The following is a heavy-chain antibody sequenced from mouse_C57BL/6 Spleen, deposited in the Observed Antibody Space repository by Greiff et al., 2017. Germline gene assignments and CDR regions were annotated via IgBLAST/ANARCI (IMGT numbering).Heavy chain of an antibody. Sequence: QVQLQQSGAELVKPGASVKISCKASGYAFSSYWMNWVKQRPGKGLEWIGQIYPGDGDTNYNGKFKGKATLTADKSSSTAYMQLSSLTSEDSAVYFCAREAQATGYAMDYWGQGTSVTVSS. CDR3: AREAQATGYAMDY. V-gene: IGHV1-80*01. CDR1: GYAFSSYW. J-gene: IGHJ4*01. CDR2: IYPGDGDT. D-gene: IGHD3-2*02.